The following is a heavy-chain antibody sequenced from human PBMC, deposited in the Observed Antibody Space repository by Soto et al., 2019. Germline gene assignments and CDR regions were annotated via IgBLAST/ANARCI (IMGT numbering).Heavy chain of an antibody. CDR3: ARSSGWRHVVGYKYGLDV. D-gene: IGHD5-18*01. CDR1: GFIFSDY. CDR2: ISGSGAYT. Sequence: QVQLVESGGGLVKPGGSLRLSCTGSGFIFSDYMTWIRQAPGKGLEWVSYISGSGAYTKYADSVRGRFTISSDNAKNSLWLQINSLRAEDTAVYYCARSSGWRHVVGYKYGLDVWGQGTTVIVSS. V-gene: IGHV3-11*06. J-gene: IGHJ6*02.